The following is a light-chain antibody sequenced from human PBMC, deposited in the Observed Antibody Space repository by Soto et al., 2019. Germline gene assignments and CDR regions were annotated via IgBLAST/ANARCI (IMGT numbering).Light chain of an antibody. J-gene: IGKJ4*01. CDR2: GAS. Sequence: EIVLTQSPGTLSLSPGERATLSCRASQSVSSSYLAWYQQKPGQAPRLLIYGASSRATGIPDRFSGSGSGTDCTLTISRLEPEDFAVYYCQQYGSSRNTFGGGTKVEIK. CDR3: QQYGSSRNT. V-gene: IGKV3-20*01. CDR1: QSVSSSY.